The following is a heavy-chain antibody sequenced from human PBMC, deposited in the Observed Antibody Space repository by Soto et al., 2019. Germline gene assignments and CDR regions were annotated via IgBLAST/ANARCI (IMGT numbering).Heavy chain of an antibody. CDR2: IYYSGST. D-gene: IGHD1-26*01. CDR1: GGSISSGDYY. CDR3: ARLVGADQIDY. V-gene: IGHV4-30-4*01. J-gene: IGHJ4*02. Sequence: PSETLSLTCTVSGGSISSGDYYWSWIRQPPGKGLEWIGYIYYSGSTYYNPSLKSRVTISVDTSKNQFSLKLSSVTAADTAVYYCARLVGADQIDYWGQGTLVTVSS.